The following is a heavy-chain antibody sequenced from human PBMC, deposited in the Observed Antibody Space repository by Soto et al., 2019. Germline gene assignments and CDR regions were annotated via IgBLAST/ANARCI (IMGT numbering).Heavy chain of an antibody. CDR1: GYTFTDYS. V-gene: IGHV1-3*01. J-gene: IGHJ3*01. CDR3: ARDHCFAGSCYDDAFDV. CDR2: INAGNGDT. Sequence: QVQFVQSGAEVKKPGASVKVSCKASGYTFTDYSMHWVRQAPGQRLEWMGWINAGNGDTKYSQKFQDRVTITRDTSASTAYMELSSLRSEDTAVHYCARDHCFAGSCYDDAFDVWGQGTTVTVSS. D-gene: IGHD2-15*01.